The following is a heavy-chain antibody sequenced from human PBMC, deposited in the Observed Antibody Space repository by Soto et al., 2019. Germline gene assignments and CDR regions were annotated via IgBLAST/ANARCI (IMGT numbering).Heavy chain of an antibody. CDR2: INPDNGNI. V-gene: IGHV1-3*01. CDR3: ARDILSVGPRANDAFDV. D-gene: IGHD2-8*02. J-gene: IGHJ3*01. CDR1: GFSFSDNL. Sequence: QVQLVQSGAEVRKPGASVNISCRASGFSFSDNLINWVRQAPGQSLEWMGWINPDNGNIRYSQTYQGRVTISRHSSASIAYVEVSDLTSEDTAVYDCARDILSVGPRANDAFDVWGQGTMVTVSS.